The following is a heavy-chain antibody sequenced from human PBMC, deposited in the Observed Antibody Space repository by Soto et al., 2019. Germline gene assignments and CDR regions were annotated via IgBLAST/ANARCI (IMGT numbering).Heavy chain of an antibody. CDR1: GFTFSDYY. V-gene: IGHV3-11*01. CDR2: ISSSGSTI. J-gene: IGHJ4*02. CDR3: ARDIGSSPNVYFDY. D-gene: IGHD6-6*01. Sequence: TGGSLRLSCAASGFTFSDYYMSWIRQAPGKGLEWVSYISSSGSTIYYADSVKGRFTISRDNAKNSLYLQMNSLRAEDTAVYYCARDIGSSPNVYFDYWGQGTLVTVSS.